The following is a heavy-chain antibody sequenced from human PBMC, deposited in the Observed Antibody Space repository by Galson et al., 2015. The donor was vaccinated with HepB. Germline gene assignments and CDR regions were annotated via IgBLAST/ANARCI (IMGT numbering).Heavy chain of an antibody. CDR1: GYTFTSYA. CDR3: AREGGTGHLYYYYGRDV. D-gene: IGHD1-14*01. Sequence: SVKVSCKASGYTFTSYAMNWVRQAPGQGLEWMAWINTNTGNPTYAQGFTGRFVFSLDTSVSTAYLQISSLNAEDTAVYYCAREGGTGHLYYYYGRDVWGQGTTVTVSS. CDR2: INTNTGNP. V-gene: IGHV7-4-1*02. J-gene: IGHJ6*02.